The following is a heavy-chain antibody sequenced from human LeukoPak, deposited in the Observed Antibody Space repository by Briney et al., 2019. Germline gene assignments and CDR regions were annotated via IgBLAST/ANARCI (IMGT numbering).Heavy chain of an antibody. V-gene: IGHV5-10-1*01. CDR1: GYSFTSYW. CDR2: IDPSDSYT. J-gene: IGHJ4*02. CDR3: ARHSSPNYDILTDYYDY. D-gene: IGHD3-9*01. Sequence: GESLKISCKGSGYSFTSYWISWVRQMPGKGLEWMGRIDPSDSYTNYSPSFQGHVTISADKSISTAYLQWSSLKASDTAMYYCARHSSPNYDILTDYYDYWGQGTLVTVSS.